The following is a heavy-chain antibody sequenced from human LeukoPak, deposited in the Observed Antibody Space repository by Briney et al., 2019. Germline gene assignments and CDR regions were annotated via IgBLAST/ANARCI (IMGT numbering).Heavy chain of an antibody. J-gene: IGHJ4*02. CDR3: ARGLSPYSNYGSGWYGLDY. V-gene: IGHV1-18*01. D-gene: IGHD4-11*01. CDR1: GYTFTSYG. Sequence: ASVKVFCKASGYTFTSYGISWVRQAPGQGLEWMGWISAYNGNTNYAQKLQGRVTMATDTSTSTAYMELRSLRSDDTAVYYCARGLSPYSNYGSGWYGLDYWGQGTLVTVSS. CDR2: ISAYNGNT.